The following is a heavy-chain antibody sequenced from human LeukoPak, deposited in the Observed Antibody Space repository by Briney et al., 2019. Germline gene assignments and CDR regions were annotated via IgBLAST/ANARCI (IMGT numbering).Heavy chain of an antibody. CDR2: ISYDGSNK. V-gene: IGHV3-30*18. CDR3: AKADSSSWPHGDLDY. CDR1: GFTFSSYG. J-gene: IGHJ4*02. D-gene: IGHD6-13*01. Sequence: PGGTLRLSCAASGFTFSSYGMHWVRQAPGKGLEWVAVISYDGSNKYYADSVKGRFTISRDNSKNTLYLQMNSLRAEDTAVYYCAKADSSSWPHGDLDYWGQGTLVTVPS.